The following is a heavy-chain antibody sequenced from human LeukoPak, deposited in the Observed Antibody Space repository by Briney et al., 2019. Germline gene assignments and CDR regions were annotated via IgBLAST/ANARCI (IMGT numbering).Heavy chain of an antibody. CDR2: IYTSGST. CDR3: ARGGITMVRGTLSFDY. J-gene: IGHJ4*02. CDR1: GGSISSYY. D-gene: IGHD3-10*01. Sequence: SETLSLTCTVSGGSISSYYWSWIRQPLGKGLEWIGRIYTSGSTNYNPSLKSRVTISVDTSKNQFSLKLSSVTAADTAVYYCARGGITMVRGTLSFDYWGQGTLVTVSS. V-gene: IGHV4-4*07.